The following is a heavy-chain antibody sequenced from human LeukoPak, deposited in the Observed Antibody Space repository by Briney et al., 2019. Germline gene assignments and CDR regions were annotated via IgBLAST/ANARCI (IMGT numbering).Heavy chain of an antibody. J-gene: IGHJ6*03. CDR1: GGSISSYY. CDR2: IYHSGST. V-gene: IGHV4-38-2*02. Sequence: PSETLSLTCTVSGGSISSYYWSWIRQPPGKGLEWIGSIYHSGSTYYNPSLKSRVTISVDTSKNQFSLKLSSVTAADTAVYYCARDKGPYYYYYMDVWGKGTTVTISS. CDR3: ARDKGPYYYYYMDV.